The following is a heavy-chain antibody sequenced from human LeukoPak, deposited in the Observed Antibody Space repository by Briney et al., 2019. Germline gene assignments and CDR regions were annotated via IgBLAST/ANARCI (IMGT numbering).Heavy chain of an antibody. CDR2: INPNSGGT. J-gene: IGHJ4*02. V-gene: IGHV1-2*02. Sequence: ASVKVSCKASGYTFAGYYMHWVRQAPGQGLEWMGWINPNSGGTNYAQKFQGRVTMTRDTSISTACMELSRLRSDDTAVYYCARAIWFGEFLPFDYWGQGTLVTVSP. CDR3: ARAIWFGEFLPFDY. D-gene: IGHD3-10*01. CDR1: GYTFAGYY.